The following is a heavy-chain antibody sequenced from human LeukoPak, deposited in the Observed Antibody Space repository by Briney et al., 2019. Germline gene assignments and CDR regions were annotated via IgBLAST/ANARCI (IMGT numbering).Heavy chain of an antibody. CDR2: INTNTGNP. V-gene: IGHV7-4-1*02. CDR1: GYTFTSYG. J-gene: IGHJ6*02. D-gene: IGHD2-2*01. CDR3: ARKIPFVVVMDV. Sequence: ASVKVSCTASGYTFTSYGVNWVRQAPGQGLEWMGWINTNTGNPTYAQGLTGRFVFSLDTSVSTAYLQINSLQAEDSAVYYCARKIPFVVVMDVWGQGTTVTVSS.